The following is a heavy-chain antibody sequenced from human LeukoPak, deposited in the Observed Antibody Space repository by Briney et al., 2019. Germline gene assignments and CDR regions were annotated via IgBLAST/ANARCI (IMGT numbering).Heavy chain of an antibody. J-gene: IGHJ4*02. CDR2: MNPNSGNT. CDR1: GYTFTSYD. D-gene: IGHD6-19*01. CDR3: ARAIAVAGTLGVGADY. Sequence: ASVKVSCKASGYTFTSYDINWVRQATGQGLEWMGGMNPNSGNTGYAQKFQGRVTITRNTSISTAYMELSSLRSEDTAVYYCARAIAVAGTLGVGADYWGQGTLVSVSS. V-gene: IGHV1-8*03.